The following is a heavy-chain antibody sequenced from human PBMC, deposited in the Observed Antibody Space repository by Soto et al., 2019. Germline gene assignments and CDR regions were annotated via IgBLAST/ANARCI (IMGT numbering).Heavy chain of an antibody. J-gene: IGHJ5*02. Sequence: PVGSLRLSCAGSGLTFNRYWMHWVRHAPGKGLVWVSHINTDGSNTNYADSVKGRFTISRDNAKSTLFLQMNSLRDEDTAVYYCAREFCSGGNCYTYYFDPWGQGIPVTVSS. CDR1: GLTFNRYW. V-gene: IGHV3-74*01. D-gene: IGHD2-15*01. CDR3: AREFCSGGNCYTYYFDP. CDR2: INTDGSNT.